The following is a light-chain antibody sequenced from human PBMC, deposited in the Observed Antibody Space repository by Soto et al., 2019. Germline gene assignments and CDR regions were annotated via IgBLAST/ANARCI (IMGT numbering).Light chain of an antibody. Sequence: QSVLTQPASVSGSPGQSITISCTGTSSDVGGFNYVSWYQQHPGKAPKLMIYDVTNRPSGVSYRFSGSESGNTASLTISGLQAEDEADYYCNSYTSSSTDVFGPGTKVTVL. CDR3: NSYTSSSTDV. J-gene: IGLJ1*01. CDR1: SSDVGGFNY. CDR2: DVT. V-gene: IGLV2-14*03.